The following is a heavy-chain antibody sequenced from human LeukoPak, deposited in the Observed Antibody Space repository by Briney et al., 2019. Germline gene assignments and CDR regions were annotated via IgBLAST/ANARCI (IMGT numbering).Heavy chain of an antibody. Sequence: GGSLRLSCAASGFTFSSYAMSWVRLAPGKGLEWVSAVSGSGGSTYYADSVKGRFTISRDNSKNTLYLQMNSLRAEDTAVYYCAKPLSSAAGQRRFYFDYWGQGTLVTVSS. CDR2: VSGSGGST. D-gene: IGHD6-13*01. CDR3: AKPLSSAAGQRRFYFDY. J-gene: IGHJ4*02. V-gene: IGHV3-23*01. CDR1: GFTFSSYA.